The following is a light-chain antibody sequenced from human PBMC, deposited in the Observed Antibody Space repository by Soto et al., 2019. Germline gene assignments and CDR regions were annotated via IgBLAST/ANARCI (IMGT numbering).Light chain of an antibody. V-gene: IGKV3-20*01. CDR1: QSISSIY. J-gene: IGKJ2*01. CDR2: GTS. CDR3: QQYGSSPYT. Sequence: ETVLTQSPGTLSLSPGERATLSCRASQSISSIYLAWYQQKPGQAPRLLNYGTSNRATGIPDMFSGSGSGKDFTLTISRLEPEDFAVYFCQQYGSSPYTFGQGTKVEI.